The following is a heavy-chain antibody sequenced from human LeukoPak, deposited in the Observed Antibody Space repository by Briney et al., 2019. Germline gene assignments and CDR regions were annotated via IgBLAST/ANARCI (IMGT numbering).Heavy chain of an antibody. CDR3: AREVNILTGYYNFDY. CDR1: GFTFSSYS. J-gene: IGHJ4*02. V-gene: IGHV3-21*01. CDR2: ISNSSTYI. Sequence: GGSLRLSCAASGFTFSSYSMNWVRQAPGKGLEWVSSISNSSTYIYYADSVKGRFTISRDNAKNSLYLQMNSLRAEDTAVYYCAREVNILTGYYNFDYWGQGTLVTVSS. D-gene: IGHD3-9*01.